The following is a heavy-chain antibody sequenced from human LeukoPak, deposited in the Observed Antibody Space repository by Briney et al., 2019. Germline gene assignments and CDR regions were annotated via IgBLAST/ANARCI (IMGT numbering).Heavy chain of an antibody. V-gene: IGHV4-39*01. CDR2: IYYSGST. D-gene: IGHD3-22*01. Sequence: SETLSLTCTVSGDSISSSSYYWGWIRQPPGKGLEWIGSIYYSGSTYYNPSLKSRVTISVDTSKNQFSLELSSVTAADTAVYYCARRRSSGYPVYFDYWGQGTLVTVSS. CDR1: GDSISSSSYY. CDR3: ARRRSSGYPVYFDY. J-gene: IGHJ4*02.